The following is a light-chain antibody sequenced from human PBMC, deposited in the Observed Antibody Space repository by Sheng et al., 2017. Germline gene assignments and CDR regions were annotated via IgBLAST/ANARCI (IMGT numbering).Light chain of an antibody. V-gene: IGLV3-1*01. CDR3: QAWDSSPL. J-gene: IGLJ2*01. CDR2: QDN. CDR1: KLGYKY. Sequence: SYELTQPPSVSVSPGQTASITCSGDKLGYKYACWYQKKPGQSPILVMYQDNQRPSWIPERFSGSNSGNTATLTISGTQPMDEAEYYCQAWDSSPLFGGGTRLTVL.